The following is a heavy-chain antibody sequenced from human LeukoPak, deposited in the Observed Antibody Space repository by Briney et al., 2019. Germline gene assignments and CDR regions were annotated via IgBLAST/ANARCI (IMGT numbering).Heavy chain of an antibody. CDR1: GFTFDDYA. V-gene: IGHV3-9*01. CDR2: IGWNSGGI. J-gene: IGHJ5*02. Sequence: GGSLRLSCAASGFTFDDYAMHWVRQAPGKGLEWVSGIGWNSGGIVYADSVKGRFTISRDNSKNTLYLQMNSLRAEDTAVYYCAKTERGTYYDFWSGYPNWFDPWGQGTLVTVSS. D-gene: IGHD3-3*01. CDR3: AKTERGTYYDFWSGYPNWFDP.